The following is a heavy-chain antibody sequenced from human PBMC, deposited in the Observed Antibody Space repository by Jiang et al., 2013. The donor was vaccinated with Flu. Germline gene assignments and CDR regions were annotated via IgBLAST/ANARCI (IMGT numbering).Heavy chain of an antibody. V-gene: IGHV2-5*02. J-gene: IGHJ3*02. CDR3: ARIIDSDGYYYSDAFDI. CDR1: GFSLSTSGVG. D-gene: IGHD3-22*01. Sequence: TLTCTFSGFSLSTSGVGVGWIRQAPGKTLEWLALVYWDDDKRYSPSLKNRLTIIKDTSKNQVVLRMTTMDPVDTATYYCARIIDSDGYYYSDAFDIWGQGTMVTVSS. CDR2: VYWDDDK.